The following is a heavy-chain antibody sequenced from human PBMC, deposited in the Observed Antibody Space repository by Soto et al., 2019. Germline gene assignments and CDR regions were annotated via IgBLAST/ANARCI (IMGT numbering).Heavy chain of an antibody. CDR2: ISGSGGST. Sequence: EVQLLESGGGLVQPGGSLRLSCAASGFTFSSYAMSWVRQAPGKGLEWVSAISGSGGSTYYADSVKGLFTISRDNSKNTLYLQMNSLRAEDTAVYYCAKVQGRGVRIRLFDSWGQGTLVTVSS. D-gene: IGHD3-10*01. J-gene: IGHJ4*02. CDR1: GFTFSSYA. CDR3: AKVQGRGVRIRLFDS. V-gene: IGHV3-23*01.